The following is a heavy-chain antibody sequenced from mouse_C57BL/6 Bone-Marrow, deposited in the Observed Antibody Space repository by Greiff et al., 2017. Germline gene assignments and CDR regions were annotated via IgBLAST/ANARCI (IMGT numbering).Heavy chain of an antibody. V-gene: IGHV14-2*01. CDR1: GFNIKDFY. Sequence: EVQLQQSGAELVKPGASVKLSCTASGFNIKDFYMHWVKQRTEQGLEWIGRIDPEDGETKYAPKFPGKATITADTSSNTAYLQLSSLTSEDTAVYYCAQGGSYDGYFFAYWGQGTLVTVSA. J-gene: IGHJ3*01. CDR2: IDPEDGET. D-gene: IGHD2-3*01. CDR3: AQGGSYDGYFFAY.